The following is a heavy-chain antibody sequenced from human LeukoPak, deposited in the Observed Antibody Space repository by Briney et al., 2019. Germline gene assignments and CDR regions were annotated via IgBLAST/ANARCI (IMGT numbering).Heavy chain of an antibody. CDR1: GYTFTSYD. CDR3: ARGDSTGIIDY. V-gene: IGHV1-2*06. CDR2: INPNSGGT. D-gene: IGHD7-27*01. Sequence: GASVKVSCKASGYTFTSYDINWVRQATGQGLEWMGRINPNSGGTNYAQKFQGRVTMTRDTSISTAYMELSRLRSDDTAVYYCARGDSTGIIDYWGQGTLVTVSS. J-gene: IGHJ4*02.